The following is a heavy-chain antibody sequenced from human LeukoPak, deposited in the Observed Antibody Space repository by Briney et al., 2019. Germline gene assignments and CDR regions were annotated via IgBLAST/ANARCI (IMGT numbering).Heavy chain of an antibody. J-gene: IGHJ4*02. CDR3: TGVSYQLPAG. CDR2: IYHSGST. Sequence: SETLSLTCTVSGGSISSGGYYWSWIRQPPGKGLEWIGYIYHSGSTYYNPSLKSRVTISVDRSKNQFSLKLSSVTAADTAVYYCTGVSYQLPAGWGQGTLVTVSS. V-gene: IGHV4-30-2*01. D-gene: IGHD2-2*01. CDR1: GGSISSGGYY.